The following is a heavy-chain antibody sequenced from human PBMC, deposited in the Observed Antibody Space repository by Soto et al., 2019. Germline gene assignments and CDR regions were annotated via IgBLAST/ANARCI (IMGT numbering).Heavy chain of an antibody. CDR2: ISAYNGNT. CDR3: ARDPDCSGGSCYSSYFDY. V-gene: IGHV1-18*01. J-gene: IGHJ4*02. CDR1: GYTFTSYG. Sequence: GASVKVSCKASGYTFTSYGISWVRQAPGQGLEWMGWISAYNGNTNYAQKLQGRVTMTRDTSTSTAYMELRSLRSDDTAVYYCARDPDCSGGSCYSSYFDYRGQGTLVTVSS. D-gene: IGHD2-15*01.